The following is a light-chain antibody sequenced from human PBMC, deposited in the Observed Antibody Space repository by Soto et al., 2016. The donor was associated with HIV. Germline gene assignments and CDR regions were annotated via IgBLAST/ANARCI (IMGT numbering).Light chain of an antibody. CDR2: DDS. CDR3: QVWDGSSDHVV. Sequence: SYELTQPPSVSVAPGKTAKITCGGNNIGSKSVSWYQQKPGQAPVLVVYDDSDRPSGIPERLSGSNSGNTATLIISRVEAGDEADYYCQVWDGSSDHVVFGGGTMLTVL. J-gene: IGLJ2*01. V-gene: IGLV3-21*03. CDR1: NIGSKS.